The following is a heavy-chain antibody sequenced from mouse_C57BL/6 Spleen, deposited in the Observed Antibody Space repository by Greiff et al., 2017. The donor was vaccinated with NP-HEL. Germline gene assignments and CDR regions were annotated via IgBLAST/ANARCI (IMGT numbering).Heavy chain of an antibody. CDR2: IYPRDGST. D-gene: IGHD1-1*01. CDR3: ATLYGSSPFAY. V-gene: IGHV1-78*01. CDR1: GYTFTDHT. J-gene: IGHJ3*01. Sequence: VQLQQSDAELVKPGASVKISCKVSGYTFTDHTIHWMKQRPEQGLEWIGYIYPRDGSTKYNEKFKGKATLTADKSSSTAYMQLNSRTSEDSAVYCCATLYGSSPFAYWGQGTLVTVSA.